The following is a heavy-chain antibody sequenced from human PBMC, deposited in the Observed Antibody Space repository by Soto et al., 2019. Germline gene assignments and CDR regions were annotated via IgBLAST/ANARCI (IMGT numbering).Heavy chain of an antibody. J-gene: IGHJ6*03. D-gene: IGHD5-12*01. Sequence: QVQLVQSGAEVKKPGSSVKVSCKASGGTFSSYTISWVRQAPGQGLEWMGRIIPILGIANYAQKFLGRVTITADKSTSTAYMELSSLRSADTAVYYCARDQSGYDFGYYYYYMDVWGKGTTVTVPS. CDR3: ARDQSGYDFGYYYYYMDV. CDR1: GGTFSSYT. CDR2: IIPILGIA. V-gene: IGHV1-69*08.